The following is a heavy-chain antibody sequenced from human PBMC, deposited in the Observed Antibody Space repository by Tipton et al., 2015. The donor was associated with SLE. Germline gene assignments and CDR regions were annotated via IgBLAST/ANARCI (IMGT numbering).Heavy chain of an antibody. V-gene: IGHV3-74*01. J-gene: IGHJ3*02. CDR2: IYSDGSSL. D-gene: IGHD1-26*01. CDR3: AREKSGDYLGAVDI. CDR1: GFTFRSHW. Sequence: SLRLSCVASGFTFRSHWMHWVRQAPGKGLVWVSRIYSDGSSLNYADSVQGRFTISRDNAKNTIYLQMNSVRAEDTAVYYCAREKSGDYLGAVDIWGQRTIGADSS.